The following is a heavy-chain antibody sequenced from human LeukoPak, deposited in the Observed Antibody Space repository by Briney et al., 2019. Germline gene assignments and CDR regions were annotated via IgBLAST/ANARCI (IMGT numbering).Heavy chain of an antibody. Sequence: KPSETLSLTCTVSGGSISSSSYYWGWIRQPPGKGLEWIGSIYYSGSTYYNPSLKSRVTISVDTSKNQFSLKLSSVTAADTAVYYCARHQVAVAGRYDYWGQGTLVTVSS. CDR1: GGSISSSSYY. J-gene: IGHJ4*02. D-gene: IGHD6-19*01. CDR2: IYYSGST. V-gene: IGHV4-39*01. CDR3: ARHQVAVAGRYDY.